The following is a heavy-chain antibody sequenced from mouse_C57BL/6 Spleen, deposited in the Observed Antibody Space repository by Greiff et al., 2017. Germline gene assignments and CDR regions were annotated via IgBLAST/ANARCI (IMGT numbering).Heavy chain of an antibody. D-gene: IGHD1-1*01. Sequence: VQLQQSGAELVRPGASVKLSCTASGFNIKDYYMNWVKQRPEQGLEWIGRIDPEDGDTEYAQKFQGKATMTAATSSNTVYLQLSSLTSEDTAVYYCAAPHYYGSSYVVWYFDVWGTGTTVTVSS. J-gene: IGHJ1*03. CDR1: GFNIKDYY. CDR2: IDPEDGDT. CDR3: AAPHYYGSSYVVWYFDV. V-gene: IGHV14-1*01.